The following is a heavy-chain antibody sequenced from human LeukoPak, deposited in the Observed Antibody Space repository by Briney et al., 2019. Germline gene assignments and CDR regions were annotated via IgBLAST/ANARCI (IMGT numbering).Heavy chain of an antibody. CDR2: IYTSGST. Sequence: NSSETLSLTCTVSGGSISSSSYYWGWIRQPPGKGLEWIGSIYTSGSTNYNPSLKSRVTISVDTSKNQFSLKLSSVTAADTAVYYCARTRGDSIFLGVFDQWGQGTLVTVSS. V-gene: IGHV4-39*07. CDR3: ARTRGDSIFLGVFDQ. CDR1: GGSISSSSYY. D-gene: IGHD2-21*02. J-gene: IGHJ4*02.